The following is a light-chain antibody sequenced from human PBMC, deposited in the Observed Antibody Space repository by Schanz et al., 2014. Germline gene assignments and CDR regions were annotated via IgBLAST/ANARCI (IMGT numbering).Light chain of an antibody. CDR2: DVS. CDR3: SSYTRSSPVV. J-gene: IGLJ2*01. V-gene: IGLV2-14*03. Sequence: QSALTQPASVSGSPGQSITISCTGTRSDVGGYNYVSWYQQHPGKAPRLMISDVSDRPSGVSNRFSGSKSGNTASLTISGLQAEDEADYCSSYTRSSPVVFGGGTKLTVL. CDR1: RSDVGGYNY.